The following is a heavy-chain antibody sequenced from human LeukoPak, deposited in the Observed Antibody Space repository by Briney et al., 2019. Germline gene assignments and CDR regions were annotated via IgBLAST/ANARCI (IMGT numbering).Heavy chain of an antibody. J-gene: IGHJ3*01. D-gene: IGHD3-22*01. CDR1: GGSISNSDFY. CDR2: IYYTGST. V-gene: IGHV4-39*01. CDR3: ARRGHSSSPEFDTFHV. Sequence: PPETLSQTFTVSGGSISNSDFYWGWIRQPPGKGLEWIGSIYYTGSTNNNPSIERRDTLSIDTSKNQFFLRLVSVTAADTAVYYCARRGHSSSPEFDTFHVWGQGTLHIVSS.